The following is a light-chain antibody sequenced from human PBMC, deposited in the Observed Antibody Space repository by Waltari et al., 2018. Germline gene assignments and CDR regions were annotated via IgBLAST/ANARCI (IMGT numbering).Light chain of an antibody. CDR3: QQYNNWPPWT. CDR2: VAS. CDR1: QSVGNH. J-gene: IGKJ1*01. Sequence: EIVMTQSPATLSVSPGERVTLSCRASQSVGNHLAWYQQKPGHAPRLRIYVASTRATGIPPRFSGSGSGTEFSLSISSLQSEDFGVYYCQQYNNWPPWTFGQGTRVEIK. V-gene: IGKV3-15*01.